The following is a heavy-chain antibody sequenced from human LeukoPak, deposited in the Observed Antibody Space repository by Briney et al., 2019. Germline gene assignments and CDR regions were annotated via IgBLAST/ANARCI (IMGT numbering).Heavy chain of an antibody. CDR2: ISYSGST. Sequence: SETLSLTCSVSGGSISSYHWSWIRQPPGKGLEWIAYISYSGSTNYNPSLKSRVTTLVDTSKNQFSLKLSSVTAADTAVYYCARGGALAAAGQYNWFDPWGQGTLVTVSS. CDR1: GGSISSYH. V-gene: IGHV4-59*01. D-gene: IGHD6-13*01. CDR3: ARGGALAAAGQYNWFDP. J-gene: IGHJ5*02.